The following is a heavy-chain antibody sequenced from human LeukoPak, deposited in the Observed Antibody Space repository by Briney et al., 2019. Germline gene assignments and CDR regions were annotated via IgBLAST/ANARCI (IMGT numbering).Heavy chain of an antibody. J-gene: IGHJ4*02. D-gene: IGHD2-15*01. CDR1: GFTFNSHA. Sequence: GGSLRLSCAASGFTFNSHAMAWVRQAPGKGLEWVSAISGSGGRTYDADSVKGRFTISRDNSKNTLYLQMNSLRAEDTAVYYCAKWGCSGGSCYPFDYWGQGTLVTVSS. CDR2: ISGSGGRT. V-gene: IGHV3-23*01. CDR3: AKWGCSGGSCYPFDY.